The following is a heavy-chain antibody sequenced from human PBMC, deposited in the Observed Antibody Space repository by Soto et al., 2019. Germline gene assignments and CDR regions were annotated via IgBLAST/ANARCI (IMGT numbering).Heavy chain of an antibody. CDR2: LNYGGTT. CDR3: ARQSYFDGAGYYLGWCDP. D-gene: IGHD3-22*01. J-gene: IGHJ5*02. V-gene: IGHV4-39*01. Sequence: SETLSLTCSVSGASMTSSIYYWAWIRQAPGKGLEWIGRLNYGGTTYHSPSLEGRVTMSVDTAKTEFSLNVISVTSADSAIYYCARQSYFDGAGYYLGWCDPWGQGTLVAVSS. CDR1: GASMTSSIYY.